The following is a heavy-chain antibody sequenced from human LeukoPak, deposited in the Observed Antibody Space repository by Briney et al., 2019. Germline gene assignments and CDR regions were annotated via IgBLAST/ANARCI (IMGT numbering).Heavy chain of an antibody. CDR3: ARGQVVRGIIIRTYYHYYGMDV. V-gene: IGHV6-1*01. J-gene: IGHJ6*02. D-gene: IGHD3-10*01. CDR2: TYYRAKWYN. Sequence: SQTLSLTCAISGDSVSSNSAVWNWIRQSPSRGLEWLGRTYYRAKWYNDYALSVKSRITINPDTSKNQFSLQLNSVTPEDTAVYYCARGQVVRGIIIRTYYHYYGMDVWGQGTTVTVSS. CDR1: GDSVSSNSAV.